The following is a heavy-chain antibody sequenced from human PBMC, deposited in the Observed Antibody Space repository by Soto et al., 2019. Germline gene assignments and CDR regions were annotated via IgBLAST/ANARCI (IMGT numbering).Heavy chain of an antibody. CDR2: ISYDGSNK. CDR3: ARDRRPYDSSGLGV. J-gene: IGHJ6*02. Sequence: QVQLVESGGGVVQPGRSLRLSCAASGFTFSNYPMNWVRQAPGRGLEWVAVISYDGSNKYYADSVKGRFTISRDNSKNTLYLQMNSLRAEDTAGYYCARDRRPYDSSGLGVWGQGTTGTRSS. CDR1: GFTFSNYP. V-gene: IGHV3-30-3*01. D-gene: IGHD3-22*01.